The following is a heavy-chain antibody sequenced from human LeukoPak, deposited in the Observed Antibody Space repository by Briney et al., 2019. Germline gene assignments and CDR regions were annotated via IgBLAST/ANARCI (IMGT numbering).Heavy chain of an antibody. CDR3: ARLNKPGWFDP. V-gene: IGHV4-38-2*01. J-gene: IGHJ5*02. CDR1: GFTFSSYG. CDR2: IFYTGNT. Sequence: GSLRLSCAASGFTFSSYGMTWVRQPPGKGLEWIANIFYTGNTYYNPSLKSRATILIDTSKNQFSLRLSSVTATDTAVYYCARLNKPGWFDPWGQGTLVTVSS. D-gene: IGHD1-14*01.